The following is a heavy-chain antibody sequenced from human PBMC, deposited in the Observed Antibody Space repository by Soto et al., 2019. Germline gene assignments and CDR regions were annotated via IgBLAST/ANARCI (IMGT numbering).Heavy chain of an antibody. J-gene: IGHJ5*02. Sequence: GGSLRLSCAASGFTFSSYAMSWVRQAPGKGLEWVSAISGSGGSTYYADSVKGRFTISRDNSKNTLYLQMNSLRAEDTAVYYCAKDPEGYSYGYIFDPWGQGTLVTVAS. CDR1: GFTFSSYA. V-gene: IGHV3-23*01. D-gene: IGHD5-18*01. CDR2: ISGSGGST. CDR3: AKDPEGYSYGYIFDP.